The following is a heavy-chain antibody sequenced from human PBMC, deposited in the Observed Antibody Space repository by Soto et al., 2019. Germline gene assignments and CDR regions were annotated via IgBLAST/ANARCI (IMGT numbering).Heavy chain of an antibody. D-gene: IGHD6-19*01. J-gene: IGHJ4*02. Sequence: LRLSCAASGFTFSSYDMHWVRQATGKGLEWVSAIGTAGDTYYPGSVKGRFTISRENAKNSLYLQMNSLRAGDTAVYYCARGNVAGSNFDYWGQGTLVTVSS. CDR2: IGTAGDT. CDR3: ARGNVAGSNFDY. CDR1: GFTFSSYD. V-gene: IGHV3-13*01.